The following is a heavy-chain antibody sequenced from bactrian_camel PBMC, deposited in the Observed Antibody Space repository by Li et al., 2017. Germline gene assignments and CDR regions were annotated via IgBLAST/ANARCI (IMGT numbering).Heavy chain of an antibody. CDR3: ASSHPTLPGPCALDTTFPY. V-gene: IGHV3S54*01. CDR1: GYTNC. CDR2: IGTAAAGGET. D-gene: IGHD1*01. Sequence: VQLVESGGGSVQAGGSLRLSCIVFGYTNCMGWFRQALGKEREAVAAIGTAAAGGETYYGDSVKGRFTISKNNGRNTLALQMNNLEPEDSAMYFCASSHPTLPGPCALDTTFPYWGQGTQVTVS. J-gene: IGHJ4*01.